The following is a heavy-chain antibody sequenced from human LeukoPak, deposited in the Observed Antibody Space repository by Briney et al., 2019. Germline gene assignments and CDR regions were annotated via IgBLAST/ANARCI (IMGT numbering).Heavy chain of an antibody. Sequence: SETLSLTCAVYGGSFSGYYWSWIRQPPGKGLEWIGEINHSGSTNYNPSLKSRVTISVDTSKNQFSLKLSSVTAADTAVYYCARGSSGWYSVASYYGMDVWGQGTTVTVSS. J-gene: IGHJ6*02. CDR3: ARGSSGWYSVASYYGMDV. CDR1: GGSFSGYY. D-gene: IGHD6-19*01. V-gene: IGHV4-34*01. CDR2: INHSGST.